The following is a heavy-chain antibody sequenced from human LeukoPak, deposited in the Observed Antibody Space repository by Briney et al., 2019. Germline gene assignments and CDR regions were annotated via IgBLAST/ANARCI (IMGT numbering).Heavy chain of an antibody. CDR1: GGSIGSSSYY. CDR2: IYYSGST. J-gene: IGHJ4*02. Sequence: SETLSLTCTVSGGSIGSSSYYWGWIRQPPGKGLEWIGSIYYSGSTYYNPSLKSRVTISVDTSKNQFSLKLSSVTAADTAVYYCARRSESYYYFDYWGQGTLVTVSS. V-gene: IGHV4-39*01. CDR3: ARRSESYYYFDY. D-gene: IGHD1-26*01.